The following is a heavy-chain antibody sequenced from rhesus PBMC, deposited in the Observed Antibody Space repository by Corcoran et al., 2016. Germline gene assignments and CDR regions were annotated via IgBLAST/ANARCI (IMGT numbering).Heavy chain of an antibody. V-gene: IGHV4-127*01. J-gene: IGHJ6*01. CDR2: IGGSSGYT. Sequence: QVQLQESGPGLAKPSETLSPTCAVRGSSISSGYGWSWFGQSPGNGLEWVWYIGGSSGYTNFTPSLKSRVTISKDTSKNRFSLKLSSLTAADTAVYYCARGNGSYYSGYYELDSWGQGVVVTVSS. D-gene: IGHD3-16*01. CDR3: ARGNGSYYSGYYELDS. CDR1: GSSISSGYG.